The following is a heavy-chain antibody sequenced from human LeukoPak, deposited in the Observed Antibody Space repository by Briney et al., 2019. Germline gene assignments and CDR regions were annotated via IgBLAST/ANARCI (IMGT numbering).Heavy chain of an antibody. Sequence: PGGSLRLSCAASGFTFSSYAMSWVRQAPGKGLEWVSAISGSGGSTYYADSVKGRFTISRDSSKTTLYLRMNSLRAEDTAVYYCYTDIVTVPAPDYWGQGALVTVSS. CDR2: ISGSGGST. V-gene: IGHV3-23*01. CDR1: GFTFSSYA. D-gene: IGHD2-2*01. J-gene: IGHJ4*02. CDR3: YTDIVTVPAPDY.